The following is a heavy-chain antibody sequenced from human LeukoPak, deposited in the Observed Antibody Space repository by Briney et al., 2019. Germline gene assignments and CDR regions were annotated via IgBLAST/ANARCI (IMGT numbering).Heavy chain of an antibody. J-gene: IGHJ4*02. CDR3: AKPEADFWSGYYYFDF. V-gene: IGHV3-23*01. CDR1: GFTFSSYA. CDR2: MSGSGDST. Sequence: PGGSLRLSCAASGFTFSSYAMSWVRQAPGKGLEWVSAMSGSGDSTSYADSVKGRFTISRDNSKNTLYLQMNNLRAEDTALYYCAKPEADFWSGYYYFDFWGQGTLVTVSS. D-gene: IGHD3-3*01.